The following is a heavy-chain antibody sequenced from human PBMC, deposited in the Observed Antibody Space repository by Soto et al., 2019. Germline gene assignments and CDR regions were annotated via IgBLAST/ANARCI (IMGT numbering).Heavy chain of an antibody. CDR1: GYTFTTYG. D-gene: IGHD2-15*01. V-gene: IGHV1-18*01. CDR2: ISAYNGNT. Sequence: ASAKVSCKASGYTFTTYGISWVRQAPGQGLEWMGWISAYNGNTNYAQKLQGRVTMATDTSTSTAYMELRSLRSDDTAVYYCARDLWSGGNYSYYYYGMDVWGQGTTVTVSS. CDR3: ARDLWSGGNYSYYYYGMDV. J-gene: IGHJ6*02.